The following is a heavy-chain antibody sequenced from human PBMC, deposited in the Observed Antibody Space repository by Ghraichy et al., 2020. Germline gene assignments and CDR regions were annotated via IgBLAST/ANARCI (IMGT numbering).Heavy chain of an antibody. Sequence: SETLSLTCTVSGGSISSYYWSWVRQPPGKGLEWIGYIYYSGSTNYNPSLKSRVTISVDTSKNQFSLKLSSVTAADTAVYYCARRSSSWPNWYFDLWGRGTLVTVSS. CDR2: IYYSGST. CDR3: ARRSSSWPNWYFDL. V-gene: IGHV4-59*08. CDR1: GGSISSYY. D-gene: IGHD6-13*01. J-gene: IGHJ2*01.